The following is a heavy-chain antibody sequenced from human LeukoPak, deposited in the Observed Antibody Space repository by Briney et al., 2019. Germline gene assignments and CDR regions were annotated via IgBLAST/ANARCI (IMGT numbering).Heavy chain of an antibody. CDR2: IYHGGST. D-gene: IGHD3-22*01. CDR1: GYSISSGYY. J-gene: IGHJ3*02. Sequence: SETLSLTCAVSGYSISSGYYWGWIRQPPGKGLEGIGSIYHGGSTYYNPFLRSRVTISVDTSKNQFSLKLSSVTAADTAVYYCARIEARGDDYYDSSGYYVNAFDIWGQGTMVTVSS. V-gene: IGHV4-38-2*01. CDR3: ARIEARGDDYYDSSGYYVNAFDI.